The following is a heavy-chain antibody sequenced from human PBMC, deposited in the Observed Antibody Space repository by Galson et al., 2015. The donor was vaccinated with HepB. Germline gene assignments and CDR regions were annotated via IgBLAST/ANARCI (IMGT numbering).Heavy chain of an antibody. Sequence: SLRLSCAASAFNFRTYWMNWVRQAPGKGLEWVASIKQSGYETYYVDSVKGRFTISRDNANNSLYLQMNSLRVDDTAVYYCVRGMALIVEDWYFDLWGRGTLVTVSS. CDR1: AFNFRTYW. CDR2: IKQSGYET. CDR3: VRGMALIVEDWYFDL. V-gene: IGHV3-7*03. D-gene: IGHD1-26*01. J-gene: IGHJ2*01.